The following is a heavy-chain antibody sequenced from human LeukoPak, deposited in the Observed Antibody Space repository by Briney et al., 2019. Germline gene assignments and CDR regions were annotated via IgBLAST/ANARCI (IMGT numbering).Heavy chain of an antibody. CDR1: GFTVGSVY. CDR3: VRGVWFDP. J-gene: IGHJ5*02. CDR2: IYSGGNT. V-gene: IGHV3-66*01. Sequence: GGSLRLSCAASGFTVGSVYMSWVRQAPGKGLEWVSTIYSGGNTYYADSVKGRFTISRDNSKNTLYLQMNNLRAEDTAVYYCVRGVWFDPWGQGTLVTVSS.